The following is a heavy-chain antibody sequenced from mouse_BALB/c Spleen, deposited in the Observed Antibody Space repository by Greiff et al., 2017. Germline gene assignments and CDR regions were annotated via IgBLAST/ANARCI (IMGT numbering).Heavy chain of an antibody. V-gene: IGHV1-54*01. CDR1: GYAFTNYL. CDR2: INPGSGGT. Sequence: VMLVESGAELVRPGTSVKVSCKASGYAFTNYLIEWVKQRPGQGLEWIGVINPGSGGTNYNEKFKGKATLTADKSSSTAYMQLSSLTSDDSAVYFCARSPLGGYVSYAMDYWGQGTSVTVSS. D-gene: IGHD3-1*01. CDR3: ARSPLGGYVSYAMDY. J-gene: IGHJ4*01.